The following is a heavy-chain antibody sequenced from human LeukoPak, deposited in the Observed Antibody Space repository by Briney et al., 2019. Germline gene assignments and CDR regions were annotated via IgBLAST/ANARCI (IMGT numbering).Heavy chain of an antibody. Sequence: GGSLGLSCAASGFTFSSYGMHWVRQAPGKGLEWMAFIRYDGSNKYYADSVKGRFTISRDNSKNTLYLQMNSLRAEDTAVYYCAKVDSGYSYGYLLGAFDIWGQGTMVTVSS. J-gene: IGHJ3*02. D-gene: IGHD5-18*01. CDR2: IRYDGSNK. CDR3: AKVDSGYSYGYLLGAFDI. V-gene: IGHV3-30*02. CDR1: GFTFSSYG.